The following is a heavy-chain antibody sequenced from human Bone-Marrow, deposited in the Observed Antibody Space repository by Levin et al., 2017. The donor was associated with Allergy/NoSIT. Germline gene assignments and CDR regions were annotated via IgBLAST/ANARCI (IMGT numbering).Heavy chain of an antibody. Sequence: GGSLRLSCEVSGFTFSDAYMNWIRQSPGKGLEWIAYISGSGSDMRYADSVKGRFTISRDNPKNSLYLEMNNLRLEDTALYYCVKDARLASSWGQGTLVTVSS. CDR1: GFTFSDAY. CDR2: ISGSGSDM. CDR3: VKDARLASS. J-gene: IGHJ5*02. D-gene: IGHD3-3*02. V-gene: IGHV3-11*01.